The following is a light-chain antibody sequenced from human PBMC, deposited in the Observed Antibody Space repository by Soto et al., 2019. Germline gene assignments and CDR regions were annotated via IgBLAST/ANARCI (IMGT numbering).Light chain of an antibody. CDR2: EVR. CDR1: SRDVGGYNY. CDR3: QSYDSSLSGYV. Sequence: QSVLTQPPSASGSPGQSVTISATGSSRDVGGYNYVSWYQQHPGKAPKLVIYEVRNRPSGVPDRFSGSKSGTSASLAITGLQAEDEADYYCQSYDSSLSGYVFGTGTKVTVL. V-gene: IGLV2-8*01. J-gene: IGLJ1*01.